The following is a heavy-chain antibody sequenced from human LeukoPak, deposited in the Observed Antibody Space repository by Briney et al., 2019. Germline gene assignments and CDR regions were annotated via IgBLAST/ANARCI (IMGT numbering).Heavy chain of an antibody. J-gene: IGHJ6*03. CDR1: GYTFTSYD. Sequence: GASVKVSCKASGYTFTSYDINWVRQATGQGLEWMGWMNPNSGNTGYAQKFQGSVTMTRNTSISTAYMELSRLRSEDTAVYYCARESAKRYMDVWGKGTTVTVSS. CDR2: MNPNSGNT. CDR3: ARESAKRYMDV. V-gene: IGHV1-8*01.